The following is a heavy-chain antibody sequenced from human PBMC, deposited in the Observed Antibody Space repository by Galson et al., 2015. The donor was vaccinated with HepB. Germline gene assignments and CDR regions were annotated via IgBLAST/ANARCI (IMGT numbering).Heavy chain of an antibody. D-gene: IGHD6-13*01. Sequence: SLRLSCAASGFTFSSYGMHWVRQAPGKGLEWVAVISYDGSNKYYADSVKGRFTISRDNSKNTLYLQMNSLRAEDTAVYYCAKCKRIAAADPGPFDYWGQGTLVTVSS. J-gene: IGHJ4*02. CDR1: GFTFSSYG. CDR2: ISYDGSNK. CDR3: AKCKRIAAADPGPFDY. V-gene: IGHV3-30*18.